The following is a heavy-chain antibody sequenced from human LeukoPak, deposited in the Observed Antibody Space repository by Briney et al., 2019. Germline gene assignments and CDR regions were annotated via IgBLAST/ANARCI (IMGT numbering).Heavy chain of an antibody. Sequence: GGSLRLSCAASGFTFDDYAMHWVRQAPGKGLEWVSGISWNSGSIGYADSVKGRFTISRDNAKNSLYLQMNSLRAEDTALYYCARYYYDSSGYYYFDYWGQGTLVTVSS. V-gene: IGHV3-9*01. J-gene: IGHJ4*02. CDR3: ARYYYDSSGYYYFDY. CDR2: ISWNSGSI. CDR1: GFTFDDYA. D-gene: IGHD3-22*01.